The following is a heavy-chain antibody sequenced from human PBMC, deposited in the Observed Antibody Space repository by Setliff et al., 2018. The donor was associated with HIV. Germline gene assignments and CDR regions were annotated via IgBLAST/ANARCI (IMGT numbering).Heavy chain of an antibody. J-gene: IGHJ4*02. CDR3: AKDAFPVSNTWYGGIDC. V-gene: IGHV3-30*04. D-gene: IGHD6-13*01. CDR1: GFTFSSYA. Sequence: PGGSLRLSCAASGFTFSSYAMHWVRQAPGKGLEWVAVISYDGSNKYYADSVKGRFTISRDNSKNTLYLQMNSLRAADTAVYYCAKDAFPVSNTWYGGIDCWGQGTLVTVSS. CDR2: ISYDGSNK.